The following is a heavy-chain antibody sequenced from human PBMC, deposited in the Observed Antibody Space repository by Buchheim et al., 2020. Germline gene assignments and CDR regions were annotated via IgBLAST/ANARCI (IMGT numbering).Heavy chain of an antibody. CDR1: GGSISSGGHY. Sequence: QVQLQESGPGLVKPSQTLSLTCIVSGGSISSGGHYWSWVRQHPGKGLEWLGYIYTSGSTNYHPSLKSRLSISVDTSKNQFSLSLKSVTAADTAVYYCATQQLVQNYFDYWGQGTL. V-gene: IGHV4-31*03. CDR3: ATQQLVQNYFDY. CDR2: IYTSGST. J-gene: IGHJ4*02. D-gene: IGHD6-13*01.